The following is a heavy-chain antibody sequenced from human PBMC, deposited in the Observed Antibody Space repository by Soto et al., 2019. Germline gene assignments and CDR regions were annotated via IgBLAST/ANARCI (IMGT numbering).Heavy chain of an antibody. D-gene: IGHD1-7*01. Sequence: EVQLAESGGGMVQPGGSLRLSCVASGFTFSSYDIHWVRQAPGKGLEYVSSISSNGGTTYYGNSVKGRFTISRDNSKNTLYIQMGSLRAEDMAVYYCVRRVSGNYDYWGQGTPVNVSS. CDR2: ISSNGGTT. V-gene: IGHV3-64*01. CDR1: GFTFSSYD. J-gene: IGHJ4*02. CDR3: VRRVSGNYDY.